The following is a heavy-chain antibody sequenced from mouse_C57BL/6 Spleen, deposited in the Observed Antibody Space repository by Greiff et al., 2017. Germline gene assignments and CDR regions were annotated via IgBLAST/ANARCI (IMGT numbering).Heavy chain of an antibody. CDR2: IYPGDGDT. CDR3: AREGNEGYHWYFDV. D-gene: IGHD2-2*01. V-gene: IGHV1-82*01. Sequence: QVQLQQSGPELVKPGASVKISCKASGYAFSSSWMNWVKQRPGKGLEWIGRIYPGDGDTNYNGKFKGKATLTADKSSSTAYMQLSSLTSEDSAVYFCAREGNEGYHWYFDVWGTGTTVTVSS. J-gene: IGHJ1*03. CDR1: GYAFSSSW.